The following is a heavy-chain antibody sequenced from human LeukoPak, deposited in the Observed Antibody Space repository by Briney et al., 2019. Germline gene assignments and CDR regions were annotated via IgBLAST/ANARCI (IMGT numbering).Heavy chain of an antibody. Sequence: GSLRLSCAASGFTFSGYAMAWVRQAPGKGLEWVSAVSGSGANTYYTDSVRGRFTVSRDNSRDTLYLQMSTLRAEDTAVYYCTKGSTTGGELRHDYWGQGTVVTVSS. CDR2: VSGSGANT. J-gene: IGHJ4*02. CDR1: GFTFSGYA. CDR3: TKGSTTGGELRHDY. D-gene: IGHD3-16*01. V-gene: IGHV3-23*01.